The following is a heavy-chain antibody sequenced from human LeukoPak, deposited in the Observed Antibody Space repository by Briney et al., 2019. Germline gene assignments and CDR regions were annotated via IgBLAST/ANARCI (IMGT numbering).Heavy chain of an antibody. D-gene: IGHD6-19*01. CDR3: ASRIAVAGYNWFDP. V-gene: IGHV3-7*01. CDR1: GFTFSSYW. J-gene: IGHJ5*02. CDR2: IKQDGSEK. Sequence: GGSLRLSCAASGFTFSSYWMGWVRQAPGKGPEWVANIKQDGSEKYYVDSVKGRFTISRDNAKNSLYLQMNSLRAEDTAVYYCASRIAVAGYNWFDPWGQGTLVTVSS.